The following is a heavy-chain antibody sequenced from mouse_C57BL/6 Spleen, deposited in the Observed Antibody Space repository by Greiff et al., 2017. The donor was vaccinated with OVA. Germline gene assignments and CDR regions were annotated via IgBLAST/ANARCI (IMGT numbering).Heavy chain of an antibody. V-gene: IGHV5-12*01. CDR3: ARGGYSNPAWFAY. CDR2: ISNGGGST. J-gene: IGHJ3*01. CDR1: GFTFSDYY. Sequence: EVKLVESGGGLVQPGGSLKLSCAASGFTFSDYYMYWVRQTPEKRLEWVAYISNGGGSTYYPDTVKGRFTISRDNAKNTLYLQMSRLKSEDTAMYYCARGGYSNPAWFAYWGQGTLVTVSA. D-gene: IGHD2-5*01.